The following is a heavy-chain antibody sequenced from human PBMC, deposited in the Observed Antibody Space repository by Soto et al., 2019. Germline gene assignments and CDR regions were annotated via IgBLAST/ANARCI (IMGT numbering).Heavy chain of an antibody. CDR2: IDDGGRV. V-gene: IGHV4-39*02. CDR1: GGSISGSPYH. CDR3: AIIPPIEVAGPDY. J-gene: IGHJ4*02. D-gene: IGHD6-19*01. Sequence: PSETLSLTCTVSGGSISGSPYHWGWIRQPPGKGLEWIGSIDDGGRVYYNPSLTGRATLFVDTSKNHFSLNLNSVTAADTAVYYCAIIPPIEVAGPDYWGQGTRVTSPQ.